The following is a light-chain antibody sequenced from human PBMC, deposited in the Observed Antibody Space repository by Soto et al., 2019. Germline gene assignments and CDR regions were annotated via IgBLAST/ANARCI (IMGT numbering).Light chain of an antibody. CDR3: QSYDSSLSGYV. CDR2: ENN. J-gene: IGLJ1*01. CDR1: SSNIGAGYE. V-gene: IGLV1-40*01. Sequence: QSVLTQPPSVSEAPGQRVTMSCTGSSSNIGAGYEAHWYQQVPGTAPKLLIYENNNRPSGVPDRFSGSKSGTSASLAITGLQAEDEAEHYCQSYDSSLSGYVFGTGTKVTVL.